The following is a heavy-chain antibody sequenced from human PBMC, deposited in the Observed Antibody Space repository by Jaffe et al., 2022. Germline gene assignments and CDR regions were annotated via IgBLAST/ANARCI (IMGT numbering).Heavy chain of an antibody. D-gene: IGHD3-22*01. V-gene: IGHV3-30*02. J-gene: IGHJ5*02. CDR2: IRSDGNSK. CDR3: AKALSDYDGSGSP. CDR1: GFTFSNYG. Sequence: QVQLVESGGGVVQPGGSLRLSCAASGFTFSNYGMHWVRQAPGKGLQWVAYIRSDGNSKDYADSVKGRFTISRDNSKNTNTLYLQMNSLSAEDTAVYYCAKALSDYDGSGSPWGQGTLVTVSS.